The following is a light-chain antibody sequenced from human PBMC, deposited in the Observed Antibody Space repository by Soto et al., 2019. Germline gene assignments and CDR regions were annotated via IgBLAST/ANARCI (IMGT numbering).Light chain of an antibody. V-gene: IGLV2-23*01. J-gene: IGLJ2*01. Sequence: QSVLTQPASVSGSPGQSITISCTGTSSDVGSYSLVSWYQQHPGKAPKLMIFEGSKRPSGVSNRFSGSKSANTASLTISGLQAEDEADYYCCSYAGTVIFGGGTELTVL. CDR3: CSYAGTVI. CDR2: EGS. CDR1: SSDVGSYSL.